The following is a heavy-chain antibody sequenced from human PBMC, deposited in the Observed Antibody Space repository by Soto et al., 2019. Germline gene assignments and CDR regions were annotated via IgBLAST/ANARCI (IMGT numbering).Heavy chain of an antibody. J-gene: IGHJ1*01. Sequence: GGSLRLSCAASGFTFSSYAMSWVRQAPGKGLEWVSAISGSGGSTYYADSVKGRFTISRDNSKNTLYLQMNSLRAEDTAVYYCAKDLVVVVAATPRAEYFLHWGQGTLVTVSS. V-gene: IGHV3-23*01. CDR2: ISGSGGST. D-gene: IGHD2-15*01. CDR1: GFTFSSYA. CDR3: AKDLVVVVAATPRAEYFLH.